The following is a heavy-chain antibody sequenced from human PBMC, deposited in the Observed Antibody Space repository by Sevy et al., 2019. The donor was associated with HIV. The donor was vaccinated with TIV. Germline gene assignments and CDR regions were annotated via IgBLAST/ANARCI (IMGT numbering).Heavy chain of an antibody. J-gene: IGHJ4*02. CDR2: IYYNGST. D-gene: IGHD3-10*01. CDR1: GGSFSSYY. CDR3: ARGKVLFDY. Sequence: SETLSLTCTVSGGSFSSYYWSWIRQPPGKGLEWIGYIYYNGSTNSNPSLRGRVTISAHTSKNQLSLKLKSATTADMAMYYCARGKVLFDYWSQGPLVTVSS. V-gene: IGHV4-59*01.